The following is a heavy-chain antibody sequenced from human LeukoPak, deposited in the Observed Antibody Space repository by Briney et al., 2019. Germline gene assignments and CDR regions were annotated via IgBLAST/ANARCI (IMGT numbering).Heavy chain of an antibody. J-gene: IGHJ4*02. V-gene: IGHV3-21*01. Sequence: GGSLRLSCAASRFTFSSYTMNWVCQAPGKGLEWVSSISSGSHYIYYADSVKGRFTISRDNAKNSVSLQMNSLRAEDTAVYYCARGSLSSGSHYSDYWGQGTLVTVSS. D-gene: IGHD3-10*01. CDR3: ARGSLSSGSHYSDY. CDR2: ISSGSHYI. CDR1: RFTFSSYT.